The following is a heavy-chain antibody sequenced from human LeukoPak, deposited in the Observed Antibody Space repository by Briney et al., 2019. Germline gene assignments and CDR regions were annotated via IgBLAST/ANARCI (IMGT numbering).Heavy chain of an antibody. CDR2: INHSGST. D-gene: IGHD4-17*01. Sequence: SETLSLTCAVYGGSFSGYYWSWIRQPPGKGLEWIGEINHSGSTNYNPSLKSRVTISVDTSKNQFSLKLSSVTAADTAVYYCASSMGPSRAVTTAYWGQGTLVTVSS. CDR3: ASSMGPSRAVTTAY. CDR1: GGSFSGYY. J-gene: IGHJ4*02. V-gene: IGHV4-34*01.